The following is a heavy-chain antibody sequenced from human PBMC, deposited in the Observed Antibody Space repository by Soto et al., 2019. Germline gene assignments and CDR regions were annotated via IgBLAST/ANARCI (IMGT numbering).Heavy chain of an antibody. CDR1: VFTFTSYS. CDR3: ARESEDLTSNFDY. CDR2: ISSTTNYI. J-gene: IGHJ4*02. Sequence: WRSLRLSCSASVFTFTSYSMNWFRQAPGKGLEWVSSISSTTNYIYYGDSMKGRFTISRDNAKNSLYLEMNSLRAEDTAVYYCARESEDLTSNFDYWGQGTLVTVSS. V-gene: IGHV3-21*06.